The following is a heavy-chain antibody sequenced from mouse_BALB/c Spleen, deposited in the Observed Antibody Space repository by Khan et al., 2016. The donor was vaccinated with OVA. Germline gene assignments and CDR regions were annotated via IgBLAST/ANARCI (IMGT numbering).Heavy chain of an antibody. Sequence: EVELVESGGDLVKPGGSLELSCAASGFTFSSYSMSWVRQTPDKRLEWVASISSGGDYTYYPDSVKGRFTISRDNAKNTLYLQMSDLKSEDTAMYYCAYHLTGSFAYWGQGTLVTVSA. CDR3: AYHLTGSFAY. D-gene: IGHD4-1*01. J-gene: IGHJ3*01. V-gene: IGHV5-6*01. CDR1: GFTFSSYS. CDR2: ISSGGDYT.